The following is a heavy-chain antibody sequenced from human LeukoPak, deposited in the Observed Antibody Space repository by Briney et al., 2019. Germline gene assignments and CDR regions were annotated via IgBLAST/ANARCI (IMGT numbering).Heavy chain of an antibody. Sequence: PGGSLRLSCAASGFTFSSYAMHWVRQAPGKGLEWVAVISYDGSNKYYADSVKGRFTISRDNSKNTLYLQMNSLRAEDTAVYYCARDRAYYDSSGYYYPYYFDYWGQGTLVTVSS. CDR2: ISYDGSNK. D-gene: IGHD3-22*01. CDR1: GFTFSSYA. V-gene: IGHV3-30-3*01. CDR3: ARDRAYYDSSGYYYPYYFDY. J-gene: IGHJ4*02.